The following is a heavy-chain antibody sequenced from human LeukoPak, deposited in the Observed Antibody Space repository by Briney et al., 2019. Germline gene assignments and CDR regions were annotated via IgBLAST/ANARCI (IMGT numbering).Heavy chain of an antibody. D-gene: IGHD3-16*01. Sequence: ASVKVSCKASGGTFSSYAISWVRQAPGQGLEWMGGIIPIFGTANYAQKFQGRVTITADESTSTAYMELSSLRPEDTAVYYCARFGFPLSSSDYWGQGTLVTVSS. CDR1: GGTFSSYA. J-gene: IGHJ4*02. CDR2: IIPIFGTA. CDR3: ARFGFPLSSSDY. V-gene: IGHV1-69*01.